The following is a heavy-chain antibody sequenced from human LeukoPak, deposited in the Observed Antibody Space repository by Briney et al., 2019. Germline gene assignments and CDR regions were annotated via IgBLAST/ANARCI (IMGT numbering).Heavy chain of an antibody. V-gene: IGHV1-8*01. CDR1: GYTFTSYD. CDR3: ASSGGMVRGVIVAGGMDV. CDR2: MNPNSGNT. J-gene: IGHJ6*02. Sequence: ASVKVSCKASGYTFTSYDINWVRQATGQGLEWMGRMNPNSGNTGYAQKFQGRVTMTRNTSISTAYMELSSLRSEDTAVYYCASSGGMVRGVIVAGGMDVWGQGTTVTVSS. D-gene: IGHD3-10*01.